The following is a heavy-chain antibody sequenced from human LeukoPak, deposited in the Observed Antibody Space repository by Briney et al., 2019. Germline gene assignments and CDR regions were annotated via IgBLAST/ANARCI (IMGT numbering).Heavy chain of an antibody. V-gene: IGHV4-34*01. J-gene: IGHJ3*02. CDR3: AVAATDDAFDI. CDR1: GGSFSGYY. Sequence: SETLSLTCAVYGGSFSGYYWSWIRQPPGKGLEWIGEINHSGSTYYNPSLKSRVTISVDTSKNQFSLKLSSVTAADTAVYYCAVAATDDAFDIWGQGTMVTVSS. CDR2: INHSGST. D-gene: IGHD2-15*01.